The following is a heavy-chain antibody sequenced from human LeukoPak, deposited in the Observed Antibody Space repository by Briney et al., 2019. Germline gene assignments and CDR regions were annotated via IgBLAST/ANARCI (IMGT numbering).Heavy chain of an antibody. V-gene: IGHV1-46*03. Sequence: GASVKVSCKASGYTFTSYYMHWVRQAPGQGLEWMGIINPSGGSTSYAQKFQGRVTMTRDTSTSTVYMELSSLRSEATAVYYCARAEKYYDFWSGYYSNWFDTWGQGTLVTVSS. CDR2: INPSGGST. CDR3: ARAEKYYDFWSGYYSNWFDT. J-gene: IGHJ5*02. CDR1: GYTFTSYY. D-gene: IGHD3-3*01.